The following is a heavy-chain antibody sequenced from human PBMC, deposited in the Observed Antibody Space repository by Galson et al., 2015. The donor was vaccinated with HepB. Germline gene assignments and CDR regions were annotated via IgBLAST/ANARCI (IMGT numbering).Heavy chain of an antibody. D-gene: IGHD3-22*01. CDR2: IISSSSYI. V-gene: IGHV3-21*01. Sequence: SLRLSCAASGFTFSSYSINWVRQAPGKGLEWVSSIISSSSYINYADSVKGRFTISRDDSKNSPYLQMNSLRAEDTAVYYCARDRHYYDRSGSPDYYGMDVWGQGTTVTVSS. CDR1: GFTFSSYS. J-gene: IGHJ6*02. CDR3: ARDRHYYDRSGSPDYYGMDV.